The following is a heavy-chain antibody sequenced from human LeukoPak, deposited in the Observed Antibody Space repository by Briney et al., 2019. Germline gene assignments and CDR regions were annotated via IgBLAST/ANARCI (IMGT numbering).Heavy chain of an antibody. CDR2: IYYSGST. CDR1: GGSISSYY. D-gene: IGHD3-10*01. V-gene: IGHV4-59*01. Sequence: SETLSLTCTVSGGSISSYYWSWIRQPPGKGLEWIGYIYYSGSTYYNPSLKSRVTISVDTSKNQFSLKLSSVTAADTAVYYCARFLMVRGVIGYFDYWGQGTLVTVSS. J-gene: IGHJ4*02. CDR3: ARFLMVRGVIGYFDY.